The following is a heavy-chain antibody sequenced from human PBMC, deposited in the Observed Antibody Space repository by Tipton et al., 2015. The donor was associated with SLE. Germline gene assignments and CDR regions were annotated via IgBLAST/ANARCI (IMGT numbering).Heavy chain of an antibody. CDR2: ISWNSGSI. CDR1: GFTFDDYA. J-gene: IGHJ4*02. CDR3: AKGGQEAYYFDY. D-gene: IGHD3-16*01. Sequence: SLRLSCAASGFTFDDYAMHWVRQAPGKGLEWVSGISWNSGSIGYADSVKGRFTISRDNSKNTLYLQMNSLRAEDTAVYYCAKGGQEAYYFDYWGQGTLVTVSS. V-gene: IGHV3-9*01.